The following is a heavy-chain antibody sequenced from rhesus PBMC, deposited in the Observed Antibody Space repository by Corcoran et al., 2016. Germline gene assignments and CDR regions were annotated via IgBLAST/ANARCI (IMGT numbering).Heavy chain of an antibody. D-gene: IGHD6-31*01. CDR3: ARKDSSGWYYFDY. V-gene: IGHV4-147*01. Sequence: QVQLQESGPGLVKPSETLSLTCAVSGYSISSNYWSWIRQPPGKGLEWIGYIYGSSGTTYYNPSLKSRVTISTATSKNQFCLKLSSVTAADTAVYYCARKDSSGWYYFDYWGQGVLVTVSS. CDR1: GYSISSNY. CDR2: IYGSSGTT. J-gene: IGHJ4*01.